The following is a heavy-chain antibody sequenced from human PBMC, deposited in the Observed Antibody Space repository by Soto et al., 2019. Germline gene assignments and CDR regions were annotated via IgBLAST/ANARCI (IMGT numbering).Heavy chain of an antibody. V-gene: IGHV3-21*01. D-gene: IGHD6-19*01. Sequence: PGGSLRLSCAASGFTFSGSAMHWVRQATGKGLEWVSSISSTASYIYYVDSVKGRFTISRDNAKNSLYLQMNSLRAEDTAVYFCASSLIAVAGTGRRAAYYFDAWGQGILVTVSS. CDR3: ASSLIAVAGTGRRAAYYFDA. CDR1: GFTFSGSA. J-gene: IGHJ4*02. CDR2: ISSTASYI.